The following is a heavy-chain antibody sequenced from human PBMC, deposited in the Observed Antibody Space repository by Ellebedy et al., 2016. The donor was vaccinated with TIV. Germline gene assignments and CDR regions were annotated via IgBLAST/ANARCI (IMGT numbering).Heavy chain of an antibody. CDR2: IYPHDSNT. D-gene: IGHD5-12*01. J-gene: IGHJ5*02. CDR3: ARHSLVTTRTSWFGP. CDR1: GYSFTSYW. V-gene: IGHV5-51*01. Sequence: GESLKISXKGSGYSFTSYWIGWVRQMPGKGLEWMGIIYPHDSNTRYSPSFQGRVTMSADKSISTAYLQWSSLKASDTAIYYCARHSLVTTRTSWFGPWGQGTLVTVSS.